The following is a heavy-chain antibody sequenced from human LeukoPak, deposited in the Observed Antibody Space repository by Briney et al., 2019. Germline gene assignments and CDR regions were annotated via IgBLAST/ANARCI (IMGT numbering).Heavy chain of an antibody. D-gene: IGHD5-24*01. CDR1: GFTFSSYE. V-gene: IGHV3-48*03. CDR3: AEVTSKLATIRGYFDY. Sequence: GGSLRLSCAASGFTFSSYEMNWVRQAPGKGLEWVSYISSSGSTIYYADSVKGRFYISRDNSKNTLYLQMTSLRAEDTAVYYCAEVTSKLATIRGYFDYWGQGTLVTVSS. CDR2: ISSSGSTI. J-gene: IGHJ4*02.